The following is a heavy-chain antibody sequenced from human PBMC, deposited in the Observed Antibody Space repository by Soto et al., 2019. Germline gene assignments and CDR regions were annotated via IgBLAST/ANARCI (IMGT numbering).Heavy chain of an antibody. D-gene: IGHD3-10*01. CDR3: ARESWVPDF. V-gene: IGHV3-74*01. CDR2: INPDGRVK. CDR1: GFAFSKYW. Sequence: GGSLRLSCAASGFAFSKYWMHWVRQVPGKGLDWVSRINPDGRVKDYADSVKGRFAISRDNDRNTLYLQLDSLRGEDTAVYHCARESWVPDFWGQGTLVTVSS. J-gene: IGHJ4*02.